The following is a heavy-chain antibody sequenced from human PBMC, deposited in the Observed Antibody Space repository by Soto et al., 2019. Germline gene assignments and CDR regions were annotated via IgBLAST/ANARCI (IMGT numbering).Heavy chain of an antibody. CDR2: IIPIFGTA. J-gene: IGHJ6*02. CDR1: GGTFSSYA. D-gene: IGHD3-10*01. Sequence: QVQLVQSGAEVKKPGSSVKVSCKASGGTFSSYAISWVRQAPGQGLEWMGGIIPIFGTANYAQKFQGRVTITVDESTSTAYMELSSLRSEDTAVYYCARGEFTMVRGVINYYYYGMDVWGQGTTVTVSS. V-gene: IGHV1-69*01. CDR3: ARGEFTMVRGVINYYYYGMDV.